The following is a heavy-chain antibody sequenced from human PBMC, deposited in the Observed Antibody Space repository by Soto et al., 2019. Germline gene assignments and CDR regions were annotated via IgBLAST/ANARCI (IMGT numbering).Heavy chain of an antibody. Sequence: GGSLRLSCAASGFTFSSYSMNWVRQAPGKGLEWVSSISSSSSYIYYADSVKGRFTISRDNAKNSLYLQMNSLRAEDTAVYYCAREHVYDDILTARNYYYMDVWGKGTTVTVSS. V-gene: IGHV3-21*01. J-gene: IGHJ6*03. CDR1: GFTFSSYS. CDR3: AREHVYDDILTARNYYYMDV. CDR2: ISSSSSYI. D-gene: IGHD3-9*01.